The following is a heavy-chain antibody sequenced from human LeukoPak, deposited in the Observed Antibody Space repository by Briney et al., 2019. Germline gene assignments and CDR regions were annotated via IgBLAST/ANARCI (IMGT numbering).Heavy chain of an antibody. D-gene: IGHD1-26*01. Sequence: GGSLRLSCAASGFTFSNYWMHWVRQAPGKGLVWVSRINTDGSSTSYVDSVKGRFTISRDNSKNTLYLQMNSLRAEDTAVYYCARDRFSGSYPLDYWGQGTLVTVSS. CDR1: GFTFSNYW. CDR2: INTDGSST. J-gene: IGHJ4*02. V-gene: IGHV3-74*01. CDR3: ARDRFSGSYPLDY.